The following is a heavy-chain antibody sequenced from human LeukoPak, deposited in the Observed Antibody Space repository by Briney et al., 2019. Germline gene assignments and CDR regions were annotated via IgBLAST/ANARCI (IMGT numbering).Heavy chain of an antibody. CDR2: IIPIFATA. CDR1: GGTLSSYA. V-gene: IGHV1-69*13. D-gene: IGHD4-17*01. CDR3: ARDYGDYLFDY. Sequence: SVKVSCKASGGTLSSYAINWVRQAPGQGLEWMGGIIPIFATANYAQKFQGRVTITADESTSTAYMELSSLRSEDTAVYYCARDYGDYLFDYWGQGTLVTVSS. J-gene: IGHJ4*02.